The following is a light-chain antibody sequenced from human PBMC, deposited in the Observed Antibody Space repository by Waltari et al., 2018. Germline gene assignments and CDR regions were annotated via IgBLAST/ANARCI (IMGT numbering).Light chain of an antibody. CDR1: QNGDTC. V-gene: IGKV3-11*01. J-gene: IGKJ2*01. CDR3: QQRNTWPPYT. Sequence: DIVLTQSPVTLSLSPGERATLFGGASQNGDTCLAWYQQKPGQAPRLLIYNSSPRASGVPARFSGGGSGTDFTLTISSVEPEDIAIYYCQQRNTWPPYTFGQGTKLELK. CDR2: NSS.